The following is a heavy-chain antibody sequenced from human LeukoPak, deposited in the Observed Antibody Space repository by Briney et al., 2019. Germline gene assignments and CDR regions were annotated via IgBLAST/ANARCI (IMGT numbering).Heavy chain of an antibody. CDR2: ITGSGDTT. Sequence: GGSLRLSCAASGFTFSSYVMSWVRQAPGKGLEWVSGITGSGDTTHHVDSVKGRFTISRDNSKNTLFLQMNSLRVEDTALYYCARAYGSSGYFQLPIDYWGQGTLVTVSS. D-gene: IGHD3-22*01. V-gene: IGHV3-23*01. CDR1: GFTFSSYV. CDR3: ARAYGSSGYFQLPIDY. J-gene: IGHJ4*02.